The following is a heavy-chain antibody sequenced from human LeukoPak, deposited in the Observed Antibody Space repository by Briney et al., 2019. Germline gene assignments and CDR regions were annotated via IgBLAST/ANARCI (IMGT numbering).Heavy chain of an antibody. CDR3: AKGSSSYYFAFDI. CDR2: ISGSGGST. J-gene: IGHJ3*02. Sequence: GGSLRLSCAASGFTFSSYAMSWVSQAPGKGLEWVSAISGSGGSTYYADSVKGRFTISRDNSKNTLYLQMNSLRAEDTAVYYCAKGSSSYYFAFDIWGQGTMVTVSS. D-gene: IGHD6-13*01. V-gene: IGHV3-23*01. CDR1: GFTFSSYA.